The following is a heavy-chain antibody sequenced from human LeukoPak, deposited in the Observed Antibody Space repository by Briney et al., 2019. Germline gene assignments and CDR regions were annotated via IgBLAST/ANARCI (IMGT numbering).Heavy chain of an antibody. Sequence: PSETLSLTCTVSGGSINSYYWSWIRQPAGKGLEWIGRIYTSGSTTYNPSLKSRVTISVDTSKNQFSLKLSSVTAADTAVYYCARDHSGSYYRYFDYWGQGTLVTVSS. CDR1: GGSINSYY. CDR3: ARDHSGSYYRYFDY. J-gene: IGHJ4*02. CDR2: IYTSGST. V-gene: IGHV4-4*07. D-gene: IGHD1-26*01.